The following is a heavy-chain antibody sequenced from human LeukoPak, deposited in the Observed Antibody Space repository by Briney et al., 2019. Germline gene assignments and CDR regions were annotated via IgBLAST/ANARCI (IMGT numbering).Heavy chain of an antibody. D-gene: IGHD3-10*02. CDR2: INGDGSRT. Sequence: GGSLRLSCAASGFTFSNYWMHWVRQAPGKGLVWVSRINGDGSRTIYADSVKGRFTISRDNAKNTLYLQMNSLRVDDTAVYYCTRAGQAYVLDHWGQGNLVTVSS. V-gene: IGHV3-74*01. CDR3: TRAGQAYVLDH. CDR1: GFTFSNYW. J-gene: IGHJ4*02.